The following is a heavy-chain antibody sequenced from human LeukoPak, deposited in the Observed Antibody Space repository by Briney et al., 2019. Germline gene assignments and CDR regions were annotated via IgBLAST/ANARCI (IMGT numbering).Heavy chain of an antibody. V-gene: IGHV3-15*01. D-gene: IGHD3-22*01. CDR3: TTGADYYDSSGYQS. Sequence: GSVRLSCAASGFTFSNAWMSWVRQAPGKGLEWVGRIKSKTDGGTTDYAAPVKGRFTISRDDSKNTLYLQMNSLKTEDTAVYYCTTGADYYDSSGYQSWGQGTLVTVSS. CDR1: GFTFSNAW. CDR2: IKSKTDGGTT. J-gene: IGHJ4*02.